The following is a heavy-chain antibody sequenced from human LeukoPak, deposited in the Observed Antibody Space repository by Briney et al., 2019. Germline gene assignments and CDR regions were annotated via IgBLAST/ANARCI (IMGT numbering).Heavy chain of an antibody. J-gene: IGHJ5*02. D-gene: IGHD6-13*01. CDR1: GGSISSYY. V-gene: IGHV4-59*01. CDR2: IYYSGGT. Sequence: NPSETLSLTCTVSGGSISSYYWSWIRQPPGMGLEWIGYIYYSGGTNYNPPLKSRFTISVDTSKNQFSLKLSSVTAADTAVYYCARYSDNWFDPWGQGTLVTVSS. CDR3: ARYSDNWFDP.